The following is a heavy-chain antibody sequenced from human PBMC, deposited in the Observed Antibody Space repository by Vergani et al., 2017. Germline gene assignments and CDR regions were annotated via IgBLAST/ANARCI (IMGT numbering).Heavy chain of an antibody. CDR2: IYYSGSI. CDR3: ARVHCSSTSCYDYYYYMDV. V-gene: IGHV4-59*01. J-gene: IGHJ6*03. Sequence: QVQLQESGPGLVKPSETLSLTCTVSGGSISSYYWSWIRQPPGKGLEWIGYIYYSGSINYNPPLKSRVTIAVDTSKNQFSLKLSSVTAADTAVYYCARVHCSSTSCYDYYYYMDVWGKGTTVTVSS. D-gene: IGHD2-2*01. CDR1: GGSISSYY.